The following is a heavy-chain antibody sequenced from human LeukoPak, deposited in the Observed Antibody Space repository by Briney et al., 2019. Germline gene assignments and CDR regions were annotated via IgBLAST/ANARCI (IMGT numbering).Heavy chain of an antibody. CDR3: ARSGPSIAARAYYYYYMDV. V-gene: IGHV4-4*09. Sequence: SETLSLTCTVSGGSISSYYWSWIRQPPGKGLEWIGYIYTSGSTNYNPSLKSRVTISVDTSKNQFSLQLSSVTAADTAVYYCARSGPSIAARAYYYYYMDVWGKGTTVTVSS. CDR2: IYTSGST. D-gene: IGHD6-6*01. CDR1: GGSISSYY. J-gene: IGHJ6*03.